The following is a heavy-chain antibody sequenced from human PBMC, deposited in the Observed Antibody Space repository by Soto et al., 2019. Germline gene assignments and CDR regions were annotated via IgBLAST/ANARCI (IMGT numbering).Heavy chain of an antibody. D-gene: IGHD1-20*01. J-gene: IGHJ6*03. V-gene: IGHV1-2*04. CDR2: INPNSGET. CDR1: GYTFTGYY. Sequence: QVQLVQSGAEVKKPGASVKVSCKASGYTFTGYYMHWMRQAPGQGLEWMGWINPNSGETDYAQNFQGWVTMTRAMSISTAYMELSRLKSNDTAVYYCARGGGINYYYYSDVWGKGTTVTVSS. CDR3: ARGGGINYYYYSDV.